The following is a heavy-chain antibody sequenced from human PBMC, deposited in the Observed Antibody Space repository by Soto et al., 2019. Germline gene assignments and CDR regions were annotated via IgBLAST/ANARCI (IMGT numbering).Heavy chain of an antibody. D-gene: IGHD3-22*01. V-gene: IGHV4-39*01. J-gene: IGHJ6*02. Sequence: SETLSLTSTVSGDSISISIYYGCCIRHPPGKWLEWIGSIYYSGSTYYNPSLKSRVTLSVDTSKNQFSLKLSSVTAADTAVYYCARRLYYDSSGFEGGGMDVWGQGTTVT. CDR2: IYYSGST. CDR3: ARRLYYDSSGFEGGGMDV. CDR1: GDSISISIYY.